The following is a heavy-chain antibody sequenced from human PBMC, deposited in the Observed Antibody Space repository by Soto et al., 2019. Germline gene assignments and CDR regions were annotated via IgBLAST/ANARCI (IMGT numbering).Heavy chain of an antibody. CDR2: VYHSGST. CDR1: GGSISTSNW. Sequence: QVQLQESGPGLVKPSGTLSLTCAVSGGSISTSNWWSWVRQPPGKGLEWIGEVYHSGSTNYKPSFKSRVAMSVDKSKNQFSLKLNSVTAADTALYYCARTSTSGTRVDYWGQGSLVTVSA. V-gene: IGHV4-4*02. CDR3: ARTSTSGTRVDY. D-gene: IGHD1-1*01. J-gene: IGHJ4*02.